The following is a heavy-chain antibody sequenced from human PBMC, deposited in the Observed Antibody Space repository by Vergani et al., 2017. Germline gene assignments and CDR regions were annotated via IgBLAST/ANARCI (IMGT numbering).Heavy chain of an antibody. CDR2: ISGSGGST. D-gene: IGHD6-19*01. J-gene: IGHJ3*02. Sequence: EVQLLESGGGLVQPGGSLRLSCAASGFTFSSYAMSWVRQAPGKGLEWVSAISGSGGSTYYADAVKGRFTISRDNSKNTLYLQMNSLRAEDTAVYYCAKDEQWYDAFDIWGQGTMVTVSS. CDR1: GFTFSSYA. V-gene: IGHV3-23*01. CDR3: AKDEQWYDAFDI.